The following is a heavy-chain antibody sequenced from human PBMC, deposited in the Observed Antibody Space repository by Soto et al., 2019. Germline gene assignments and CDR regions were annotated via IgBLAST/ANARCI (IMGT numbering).Heavy chain of an antibody. V-gene: IGHV3-30*18. Sequence: GGSLRLSCAASGFTFSIYVVHWVRQAPGKGLGWVAVISYDGSNKYYADSVKGRFTISRDNTKNTLYLQMNSLTAEDTDVYYCAKDIFGVVIANAYYYYGMDVWGQGTTVTVSS. CDR3: AKDIFGVVIANAYYYYGMDV. CDR1: GFTFSIYV. CDR2: ISYDGSNK. J-gene: IGHJ6*02. D-gene: IGHD3-3*02.